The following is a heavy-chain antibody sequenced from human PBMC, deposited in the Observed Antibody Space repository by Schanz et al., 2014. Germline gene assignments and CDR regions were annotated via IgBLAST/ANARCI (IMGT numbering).Heavy chain of an antibody. Sequence: EVQLVESGGGLVKPGGSLRLSCATSGLTFTSAWMSWVRQAPGKGLEWVSSFNDGGVNKYYADSVKGRFTISRDNAENALYLQMNSLRAEDTAVYHCVSSGSYSSYAFWGQGTLVTVSS. CDR2: FNDGGVNK. D-gene: IGHD3-10*01. V-gene: IGHV3-48*01. CDR3: VSSGSYSSYAF. J-gene: IGHJ4*02. CDR1: GLTFTSAW.